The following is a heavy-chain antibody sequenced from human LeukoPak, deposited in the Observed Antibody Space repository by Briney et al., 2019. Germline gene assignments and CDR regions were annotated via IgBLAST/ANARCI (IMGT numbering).Heavy chain of an antibody. CDR1: GYSISSGYY. V-gene: IGHV4-38-2*02. Sequence: SETLSLTCTVSGYSISSGYYWGWIRQPPGKGLEWIGSIYHSGSTYYNPSLKSRVTISVDTSKNQFSLKLSSVTAADTAVYYCARHRCSGGSCYPMNWFDPWGQGTLVTVSS. CDR3: ARHRCSGGSCYPMNWFDP. J-gene: IGHJ5*02. D-gene: IGHD2-15*01. CDR2: IYHSGST.